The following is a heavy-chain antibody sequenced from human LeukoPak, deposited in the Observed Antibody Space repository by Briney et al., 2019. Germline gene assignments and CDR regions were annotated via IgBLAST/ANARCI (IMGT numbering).Heavy chain of an antibody. V-gene: IGHV3-30*02. CDR3: AKDWRTTNDY. CDR1: GLTFSNYG. Sequence: GRSLRLSCAASGLTFSNYGMHWVRQAPGKGLEWVAFIRYDGSNKYYADSVKGRFTISRDNSKNTLYLQMNSLRAEDTAVYYCAKDWRTTNDYWGQGTLVTVSS. CDR2: IRYDGSNK. J-gene: IGHJ4*02. D-gene: IGHD1-7*01.